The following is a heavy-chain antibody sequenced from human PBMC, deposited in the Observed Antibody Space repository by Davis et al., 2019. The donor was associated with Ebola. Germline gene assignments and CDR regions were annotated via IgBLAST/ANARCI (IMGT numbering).Heavy chain of an antibody. Sequence: SGPTLVKPTQTLTLTCTFSGFSLSTSGVGVVWIRQPPGKALEWLALIYWDDDKRYSPSLKSRLTITKDTSKNQVVLTMTNMDPVDTATYYCAHIQQQLVQGYYYYYGMDVWGQGTTVTVSS. V-gene: IGHV2-5*02. CDR1: GFSLSTSGVG. CDR2: IYWDDDK. J-gene: IGHJ6*02. D-gene: IGHD6-13*01. CDR3: AHIQQQLVQGYYYYYGMDV.